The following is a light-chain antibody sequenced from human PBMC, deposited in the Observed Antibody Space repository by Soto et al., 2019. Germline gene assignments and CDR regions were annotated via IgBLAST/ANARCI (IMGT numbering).Light chain of an antibody. CDR2: AAS. Sequence: DIQMTQSPSSLSASVGDRVTITCRASQSISSYLNWYQQKPGKAPKLLIYAASSLQSGVPSRFSGSGSGTDFTLTISSLQPEDFANYYCQQSYSNLTFGGGTKVEIK. V-gene: IGKV1-39*01. CDR1: QSISSY. CDR3: QQSYSNLT. J-gene: IGKJ4*01.